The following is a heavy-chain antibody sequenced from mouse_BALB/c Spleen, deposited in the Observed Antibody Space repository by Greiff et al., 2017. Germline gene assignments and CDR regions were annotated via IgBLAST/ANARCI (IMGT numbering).Heavy chain of an antibody. J-gene: IGHJ4*01. CDR2: ISSGSSTI. V-gene: IGHV5-17*02. D-gene: IGHD1-1*02. Sequence: VQLKESGGGLVQPGGSRKLSCAASGFTFSSFGMHWVSQAPEKGLEWVAYISSGSSTIYYADTLKGRFTISRDNPKNTQFLQMTSLRSEDTAMYYCANGHYYAMDYWGQGTSVTVSS. CDR3: ANGHYYAMDY. CDR1: GFTFSSFG.